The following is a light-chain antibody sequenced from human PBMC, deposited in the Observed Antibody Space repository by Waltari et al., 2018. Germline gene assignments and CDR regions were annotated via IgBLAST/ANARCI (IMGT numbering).Light chain of an antibody. Sequence: QSPLTQPRSVSGSPGQSVTISCPGTSCVGDGYNIVSWYQQHPGKAPQLMIYDVNKRPSGVPDRFSGSKSGNTASLTSSGLQAEDEADYYCYSYAGTSTWVFGGGTKLTVL. CDR1: SCVGDGYNI. CDR2: DVN. J-gene: IGLJ3*02. V-gene: IGLV2-11*01. CDR3: YSYAGTSTWV.